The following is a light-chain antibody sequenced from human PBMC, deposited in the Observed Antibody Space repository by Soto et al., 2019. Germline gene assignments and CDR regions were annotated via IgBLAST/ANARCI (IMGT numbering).Light chain of an antibody. CDR1: QSVGSG. Sequence: TLSVSPGERATLSCRASQSVGSGLSWYQQKPGQAPRLLIYGASTRATGIPARFSGSGSGTEFTLTISSLQSEDYAVYYCQQYNNWPPCAFGQGTKVDIK. V-gene: IGKV3-15*01. J-gene: IGKJ2*02. CDR2: GAS. CDR3: QQYNNWPPCA.